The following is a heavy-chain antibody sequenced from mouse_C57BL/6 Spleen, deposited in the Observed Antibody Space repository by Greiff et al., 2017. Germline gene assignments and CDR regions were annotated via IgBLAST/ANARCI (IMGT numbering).Heavy chain of an antibody. V-gene: IGHV1-26*01. CDR2: INPNNGGT. Sequence: EVQLQQSGPELVKPGASVKISCKASGYTFTDYYMNWVKQSHGKSLEWIGDINPNNGGTSYNQKFKGKATLTVDKSSSTAYMELRSLTSEDSAVYYCARSGDEGGPWFAYWGQGTLVTVSA. D-gene: IGHD3-1*01. CDR1: GYTFTDYY. J-gene: IGHJ3*01. CDR3: ARSGDEGGPWFAY.